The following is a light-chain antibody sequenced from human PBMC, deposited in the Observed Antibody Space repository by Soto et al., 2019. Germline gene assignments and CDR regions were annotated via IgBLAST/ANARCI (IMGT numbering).Light chain of an antibody. CDR1: SYDVGDYNY. Sequence: QSALTQPASVSGSPGQSITISCTGTSYDVGDYNYVSWYQQHPGKPPKLMISEVSNRPSGISNRFSGSKSGNTASLTISRLKAEDEADYYCNSYTIGSPWVFGAGTKLTVL. V-gene: IGLV2-14*01. J-gene: IGLJ3*02. CDR2: EVS. CDR3: NSYTIGSPWV.